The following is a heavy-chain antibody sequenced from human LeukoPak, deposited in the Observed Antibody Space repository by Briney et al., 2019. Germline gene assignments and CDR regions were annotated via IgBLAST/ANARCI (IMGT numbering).Heavy chain of an antibody. D-gene: IGHD3-3*01. J-gene: IGHJ1*01. CDR3: VRPGIRIYDFWSGYYSAEYFQH. Sequence: GESLKISCNGSGYIFTRYWIGWVRQMPGKGLEWMGIIYPGDSDTRYSPSFQGQVTISADKSISTAYLQWSSLKASDTAMYYCVRPGIRIYDFWSGYYSAEYFQHWGQGTLVTVSS. V-gene: IGHV5-51*01. CDR1: GYIFTRYW. CDR2: IYPGDSDT.